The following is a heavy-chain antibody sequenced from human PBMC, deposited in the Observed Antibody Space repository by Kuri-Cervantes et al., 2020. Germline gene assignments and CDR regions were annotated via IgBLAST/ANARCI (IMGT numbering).Heavy chain of an antibody. CDR1: GFTFSSYW. J-gene: IGHJ3*02. CDR2: IKQDGSEK. Sequence: GGSLRLSCAASGFTFSSYWMSWVRQAPGKGLEWVANIKQDGSEKYYVDSVKGRFTISRDNAKNSLYLQMNSLKTEDTAVYYCTTDRQPSLLWWWGGDAFDIWGQGTMVT. CDR3: TTDRQPSLLWWWGGDAFDI. D-gene: IGHD2-21*01. V-gene: IGHV3-7*03.